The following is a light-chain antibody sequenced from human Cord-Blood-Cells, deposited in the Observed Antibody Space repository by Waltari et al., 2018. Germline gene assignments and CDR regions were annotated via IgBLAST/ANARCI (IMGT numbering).Light chain of an antibody. J-gene: IGKJ1*01. V-gene: IGKV1-39*01. Sequence: DIQMTQSPSSLSASVGGRVTITCRASQSISSYFNWSQQKPGKAPTPLIYAAASLQSGVPSRFSGSGSGTDFTLTISSLQPEDFATYYCQQSYSTPPTFGQGTKVEIK. CDR2: AAA. CDR1: QSISSY. CDR3: QQSYSTPPT.